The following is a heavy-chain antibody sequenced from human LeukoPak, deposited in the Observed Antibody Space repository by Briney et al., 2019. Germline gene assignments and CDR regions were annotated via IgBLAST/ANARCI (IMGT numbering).Heavy chain of an antibody. Sequence: SQTLSLTCTVSGGSISSGDYYWSWLRQPPGKGLEWIGYIYYSGSTYYNPSLKSRVTISVDTSKNQFSLKLSSVTAADTAVYYCARFVVVVAATQGASPYYFDYWGQGTLVTVSS. CDR1: GGSISSGDYY. J-gene: IGHJ4*02. V-gene: IGHV4-30-4*01. D-gene: IGHD2-15*01. CDR3: ARFVVVVAATQGASPYYFDY. CDR2: IYYSGST.